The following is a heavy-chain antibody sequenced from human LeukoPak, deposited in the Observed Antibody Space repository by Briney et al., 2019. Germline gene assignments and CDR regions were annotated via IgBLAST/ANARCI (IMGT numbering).Heavy chain of an antibody. J-gene: IGHJ5*02. V-gene: IGHV1-2*02. D-gene: IGHD2-2*02. CDR3: ARAPYCDSASCYTGYNWFNP. CDR2: NNPNSGGT. Sequence: GASVKVSCKTSGYTFTDYYMHWVRQAPGQGLEWMGWNNPNSGGTNYAQKFQGRVTMTRDTSISTAYMEVTWLTSDDTALYYCARAPYCDSASCYTGYNWFNPWGQGTLVTVSS. CDR1: GYTFTDYY.